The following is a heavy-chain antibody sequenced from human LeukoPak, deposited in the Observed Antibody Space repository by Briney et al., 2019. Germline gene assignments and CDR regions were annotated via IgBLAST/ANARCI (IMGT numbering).Heavy chain of an antibody. Sequence: GGSLRLSCAASDFTCSDYYMTWIRQAPGKGLEWVSYISTKGSTIKYADSEKRRFTISRYKTENSVYLEMSSLRAEDTAVYSCVKYWECWSGCSGLDLGGKGTTVIV. CDR1: DFTCSDYY. D-gene: IGHD3/OR15-3a*01. J-gene: IGHJ6*03. CDR2: ISTKGSTI. V-gene: IGHV3-11*01. CDR3: VKYWECWSGCSGLDL.